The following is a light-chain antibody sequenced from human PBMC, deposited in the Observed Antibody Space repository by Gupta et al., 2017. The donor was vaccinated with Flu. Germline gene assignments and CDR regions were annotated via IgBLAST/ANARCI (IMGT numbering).Light chain of an antibody. J-gene: IGKJ4*01. CDR2: WAS. CDR3: QQYYTTPLT. V-gene: IGKV4-1*01. Sequence: DAVLTQSQDPRVVLQAGGATTNCKSSQSIVHNSNNKSYLAWYQHKPGQAPKLLIYWASTRESGVPDRFSGSGSGTDFTLTISSLQAEDVAVYYCQQYYTTPLTFGGGTKVEIK. CDR1: QSIVHNSNNKSY.